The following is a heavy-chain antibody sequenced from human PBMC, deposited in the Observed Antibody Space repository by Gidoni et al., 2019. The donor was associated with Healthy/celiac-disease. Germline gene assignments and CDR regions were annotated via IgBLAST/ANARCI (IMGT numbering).Heavy chain of an antibody. CDR1: GGTFSSYA. Sequence: QVQLVQSGAEVKKPWSSVTVSCTASGGTFSSYAISWGRQAPGQGLEWMGGIIPIFGTANYAQKFQGRVTITADESTSTAYMELSSLRSEDTAVYYCARRANWNYVGGNWFDPWGQGTLVTVSS. CDR3: ARRANWNYVGGNWFDP. D-gene: IGHD1-7*01. CDR2: IIPIFGTA. J-gene: IGHJ5*02. V-gene: IGHV1-69*01.